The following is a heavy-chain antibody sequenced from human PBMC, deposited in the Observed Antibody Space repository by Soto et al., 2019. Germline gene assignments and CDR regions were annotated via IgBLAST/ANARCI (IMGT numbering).Heavy chain of an antibody. D-gene: IGHD3-3*01. Sequence: QVQLVQSGAEVKKPGSSVKVSCKASGGTFSSYAISWVRQAPGQGLEWMGGIIPIFGTANYAQKFQGRVTITADEPTSTAYMALSSLRSEGTAVYYCARVRVRFLEWLGSEGWGQGTLVTVSS. CDR2: IIPIFGTA. V-gene: IGHV1-69*12. CDR1: GGTFSSYA. J-gene: IGHJ4*02. CDR3: ARVRVRFLEWLGSEG.